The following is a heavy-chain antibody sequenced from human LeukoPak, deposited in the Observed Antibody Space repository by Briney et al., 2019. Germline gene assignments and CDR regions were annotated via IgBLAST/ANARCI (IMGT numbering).Heavy chain of an antibody. V-gene: IGHV1-46*01. J-gene: IGHJ4*02. CDR3: ARDYDSSGYYGLNFDY. CDR1: GYTFTSYY. Sequence: ASVTVSCTASGYTFTSYYMHWVRQAPGQGLEWMGIINPSGGSTSYAQKFQGRVTMTRDTSTSTVYMELSSLRSEDTAVYYCARDYDSSGYYGLNFDYWGQGTLVTVSS. D-gene: IGHD3-22*01. CDR2: INPSGGST.